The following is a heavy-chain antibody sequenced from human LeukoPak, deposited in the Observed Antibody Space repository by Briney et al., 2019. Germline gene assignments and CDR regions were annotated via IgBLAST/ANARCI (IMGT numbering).Heavy chain of an antibody. D-gene: IGHD5-12*01. CDR1: GGSISSYY. V-gene: IGHV4-4*09. J-gene: IGHJ6*03. CDR3: ARHGGADIVATMGNYYYMDV. CDR2: IYTSGST. Sequence: PSETLSLTCTVSGGSISSYYWSWIRQPPGKGLEWIGYIYTSGSTNYNPSLKSRVTISVDTSKNQFSLKLSSVTAADTAVYYCARHGGADIVATMGNYYYMDVWGKGTTVTVSS.